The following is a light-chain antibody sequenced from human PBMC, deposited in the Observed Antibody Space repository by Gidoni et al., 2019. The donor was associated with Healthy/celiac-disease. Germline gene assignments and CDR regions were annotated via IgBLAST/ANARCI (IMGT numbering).Light chain of an antibody. V-gene: IGKV1-39*01. Sequence: DIQMTQSPSSLSASVGDRVTITCRASQSISSYLNWYQQKPGKAPKLLIYAASSLQSGVPSRFSGSGSGTDFTLTISSLQPEDFATYSCQQSYSTPQYTFGQWTKLEIK. CDR2: AAS. CDR1: QSISSY. CDR3: QQSYSTPQYT. J-gene: IGKJ2*01.